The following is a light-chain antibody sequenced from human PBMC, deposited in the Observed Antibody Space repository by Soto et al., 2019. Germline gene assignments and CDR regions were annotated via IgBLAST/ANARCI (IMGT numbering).Light chain of an antibody. J-gene: IGKJ3*01. CDR3: QSYRSYFLT. V-gene: IGKV1-5*01. CDR1: QSISRS. CDR2: DAS. Sequence: DILMTQSPSTLSASAGDRVTITCRASQSISRSLAWYQQKSGKAPKLLIYDASNMESGVPSRFSGSGFGTEFTLTISGMQPDDVATCQWQSYRSYFLTFGPGTTVDMK.